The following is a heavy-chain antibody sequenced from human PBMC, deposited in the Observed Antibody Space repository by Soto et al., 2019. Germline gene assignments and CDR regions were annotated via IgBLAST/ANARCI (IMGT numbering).Heavy chain of an antibody. D-gene: IGHD3-3*01. CDR1: GGSISNYY. J-gene: IGHJ6*02. Sequence: SETLSLTCTVSGGSISNYYWSWIRQPPGKGLEWIGHIYKSGSTYYNPSLKSRVTISVDTSKNPLYLQMDSLRDEDTAVYYCARFLGVTMFGVVTQHGMDVWGQGTTVTVSS. CDR3: ARFLGVTMFGVVTQHGMDV. V-gene: IGHV4-59*12. CDR2: IYKSGST.